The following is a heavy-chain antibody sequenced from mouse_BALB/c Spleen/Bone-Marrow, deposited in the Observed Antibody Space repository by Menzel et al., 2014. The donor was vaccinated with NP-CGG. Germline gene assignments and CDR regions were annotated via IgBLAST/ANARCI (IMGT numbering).Heavy chain of an antibody. Sequence: EVQVVESGGGLVKPGGSLKLSCAASGFDFSRYWMSWVRQAPGKGLEWIGEINPDSSTINYTPSLKDKFIISRDNAKSTLYLQMSKVRSEDTALYYCAGAHYYGLFAYWGQGTLVTISA. CDR3: AGAHYYGLFAY. D-gene: IGHD1-2*01. J-gene: IGHJ3*01. CDR2: INPDSSTI. CDR1: GFDFSRYW. V-gene: IGHV4-1*02.